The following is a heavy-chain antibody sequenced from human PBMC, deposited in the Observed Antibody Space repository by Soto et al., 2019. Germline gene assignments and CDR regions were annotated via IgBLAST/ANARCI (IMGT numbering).Heavy chain of an antibody. CDR2: ISSSSSTI. V-gene: IGHV3-48*02. Sequence: GGSLRLSCAASGFTFSSYSMNWVRQAPGKGLEWVSYISSSSSTIYYADSVKGRFTISRDNAKNSRYLQMNSLRDEDTAVYYCARDGAGEWLRPLYFDYWGQGTLVTVSS. CDR1: GFTFSSYS. CDR3: ARDGAGEWLRPLYFDY. D-gene: IGHD5-12*01. J-gene: IGHJ4*02.